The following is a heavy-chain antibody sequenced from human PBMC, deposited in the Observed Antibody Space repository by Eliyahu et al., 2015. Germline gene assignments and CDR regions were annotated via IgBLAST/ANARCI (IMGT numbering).Heavy chain of an antibody. V-gene: IGHV3-21*01. D-gene: IGHD5-18*01. CDR3: AGSLELGYSYGYYYYYGMDV. CDR2: ISSSSSYI. CDR1: GFTFSSYS. J-gene: IGHJ6*02. Sequence: VQLVESGGGLVKPGGSLRLSCAASGFTFSSYSMNWVRQAPGKGLEWVSSISSSSSYIYYGDSVKGRFTISRDNAKNSLYLQMNSLRAEDTAVYYCAGSLELGYSYGYYYYYGMDVWGQGTTVTVSS.